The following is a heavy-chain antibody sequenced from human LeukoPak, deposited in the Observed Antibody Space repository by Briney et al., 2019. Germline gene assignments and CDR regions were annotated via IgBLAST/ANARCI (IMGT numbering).Heavy chain of an antibody. CDR1: GYTFSSYA. J-gene: IGHJ6*02. Sequence: GGSLRLSCAASGYTFSSYAMSGVRQAPGKGVEWVSANSGSGGSTYYADSEKRRFTISRDNSKNTLYLQINSLRAEDTAVYYCAKWAAAGSYYYYGMDVWGQGTTVTVSS. CDR2: NSGSGGST. V-gene: IGHV3-23*01. CDR3: AKWAAAGSYYYYGMDV. D-gene: IGHD6-13*01.